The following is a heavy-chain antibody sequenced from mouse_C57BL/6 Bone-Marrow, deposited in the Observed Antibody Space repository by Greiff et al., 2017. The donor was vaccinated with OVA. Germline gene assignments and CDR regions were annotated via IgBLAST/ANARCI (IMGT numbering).Heavy chain of an antibody. CDR3: ARQGTWFAY. Sequence: EVMLVEFGGGLVKPGGSLKLSCAASGFTFSSYTMSWVRQTPEKRLEWVATISGGGGNTYYPDSVKGRFTISRDNAKNTLYLQMSSLRSEDTALYYCARQGTWFAYWGQGTLVTVSA. CDR1: GFTFSSYT. J-gene: IGHJ3*01. CDR2: ISGGGGNT. V-gene: IGHV5-9*01.